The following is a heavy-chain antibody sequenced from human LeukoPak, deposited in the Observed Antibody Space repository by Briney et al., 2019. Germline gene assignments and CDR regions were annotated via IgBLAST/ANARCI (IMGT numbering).Heavy chain of an antibody. Sequence: ASVKVSCKASGYTFNSYDISWVRQAPGQGLEWMGWISPYNGNIDYAQKLQGRVTMTIDPSTSTAHMELRSLGSDDTAVYYCARVLPGYCYSASCYAFEYWGQGTLVAVSS. CDR2: ISPYNGNI. J-gene: IGHJ4*02. CDR3: ARVLPGYCYSASCYAFEY. V-gene: IGHV1-18*01. CDR1: GYTFNSYD. D-gene: IGHD2-2*01.